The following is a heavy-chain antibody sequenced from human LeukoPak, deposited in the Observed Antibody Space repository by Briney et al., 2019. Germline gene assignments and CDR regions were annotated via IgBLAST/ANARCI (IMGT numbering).Heavy chain of an antibody. CDR1: GGSFSGYY. D-gene: IGHD6-13*01. CDR3: ARVRRVGSSLRFDY. Sequence: SSETLSLTCAVYGGSFSGYYWSWIRQPPGEGLECIGEINHSGSTNYNPSLKSRVTISVDTSKNQFSLKLSSVTAADTAVYYCARVRRVGSSLRFDYWGRGTLVTVSS. CDR2: INHSGST. V-gene: IGHV4-34*01. J-gene: IGHJ4*02.